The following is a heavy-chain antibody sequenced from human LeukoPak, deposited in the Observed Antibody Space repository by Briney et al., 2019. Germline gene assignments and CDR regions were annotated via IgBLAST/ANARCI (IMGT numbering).Heavy chain of an antibody. D-gene: IGHD3-16*01. Sequence: GGSLRLSCAASGFTFSSYAMSWVRQAPGKGLEWVSAISSSGGSTYYADSVKGRFTISRDNSKNTLYLQMNSLRAEDTAVYYCAKDSYDYPWSYFDYWGQGTLVTVSS. CDR3: AKDSYDYPWSYFDY. CDR1: GFTFSSYA. J-gene: IGHJ4*02. V-gene: IGHV3-23*01. CDR2: ISSSGGST.